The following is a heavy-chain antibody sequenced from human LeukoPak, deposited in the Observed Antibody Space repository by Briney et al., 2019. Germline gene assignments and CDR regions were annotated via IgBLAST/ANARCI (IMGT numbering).Heavy chain of an antibody. J-gene: IGHJ5*02. CDR1: GYTFTGYY. Sequence: ASVKVSCKASGYTFTGYYMHWVRQATEQGLEWMGWMNPNSGNTGYAQKFQGRVTMTRNTSISTAYMELSSLRSEDTAVYYCARGSYSSGWSRGGWFDPWGQGTLVTVSS. CDR2: MNPNSGNT. CDR3: ARGSYSSGWSRGGWFDP. D-gene: IGHD6-19*01. V-gene: IGHV1-8*02.